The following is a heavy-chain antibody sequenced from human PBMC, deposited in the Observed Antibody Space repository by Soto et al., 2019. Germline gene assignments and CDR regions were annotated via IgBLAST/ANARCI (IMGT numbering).Heavy chain of an antibody. CDR3: LRGGRGYTKDDTLDI. Sequence: EVQLVESGGGLVKPGESLRLSCVASDSTFSSYSMNWVRQAPGRGLEWVSSISSRSSVIFYAESMRGRFPISRDNAKNSLYLQMNSLRAEDTAVYYCLRGGRGYTKDDTLDIWGQGTMVTVSS. V-gene: IGHV3-21*01. J-gene: IGHJ3*02. CDR2: ISSRSSVI. D-gene: IGHD2-2*02. CDR1: DSTFSSYS.